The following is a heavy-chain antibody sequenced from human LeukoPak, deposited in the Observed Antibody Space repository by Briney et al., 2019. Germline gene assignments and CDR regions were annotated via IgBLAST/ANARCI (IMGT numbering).Heavy chain of an antibody. CDR1: GFTFSSYA. CDR3: AKARCSGGSCYFSSLDY. Sequence: GGSLRLSCAASGFTFSSYAMSWVRQAPGKGLEWVSAISGSGGSTYYADSVKGRFTISGDNSKNTLYLQMNSLRAEDTAVYYCAKARCSGGSCYFSSLDYWGQGTLVTVSS. D-gene: IGHD2-15*01. V-gene: IGHV3-23*01. J-gene: IGHJ4*02. CDR2: ISGSGGST.